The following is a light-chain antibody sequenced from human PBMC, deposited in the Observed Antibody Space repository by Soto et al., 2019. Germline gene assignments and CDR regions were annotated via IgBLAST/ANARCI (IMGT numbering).Light chain of an antibody. CDR1: QSISSW. CDR2: EAS. V-gene: IGKV1-5*03. J-gene: IGKJ2*01. CDR3: QQYNSYTYT. Sequence: DIQMTQSPSTLSASVGDRLTITCRASQSISSWLAWYQQKPGKAPKLLIYEASSLETGAPSRFSGSGSGTEFTLTISSLQPDDFATYYCQQYNSYTYTFGQGTKLEIK.